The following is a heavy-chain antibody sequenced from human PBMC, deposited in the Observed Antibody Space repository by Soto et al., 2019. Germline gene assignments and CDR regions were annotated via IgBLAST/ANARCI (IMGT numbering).Heavy chain of an antibody. CDR1: GYTFTSYD. D-gene: IGHD2-2*01. Sequence: QVQLVQSGAEVKKPGASVKVSCKASGYTFTSYDINWVRQATGEGLEWMGWMNPNSGNTGCAQKFKGRVTMTRNTPISTAYRELSSLRSEDTAVYSCARGHDVLGLYQLLFYCMDFWCQGTTVTVSS. J-gene: IGHJ6*02. CDR3: ARGHDVLGLYQLLFYCMDF. CDR2: MNPNSGNT. V-gene: IGHV1-8*01.